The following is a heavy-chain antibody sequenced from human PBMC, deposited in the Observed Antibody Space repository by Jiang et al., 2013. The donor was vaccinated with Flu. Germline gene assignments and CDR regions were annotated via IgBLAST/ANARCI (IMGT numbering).Heavy chain of an antibody. V-gene: IGHV3-30*18. Sequence: VQLVESGGGVVRPGRSLGLSCAASGLIFDIYGMHWVRQAPGKGLEWVASISYDGNEKKYADSVKGRLTVSRDNSENTVSLEMNSLRPEDTAIYYCAKGQTVAGEFDSWGQGSLV. J-gene: IGHJ4*01. CDR3: AKGQTVAGEFDS. D-gene: IGHD6-19*01. CDR2: ISYDGNEK. CDR1: GLIFDIYG.